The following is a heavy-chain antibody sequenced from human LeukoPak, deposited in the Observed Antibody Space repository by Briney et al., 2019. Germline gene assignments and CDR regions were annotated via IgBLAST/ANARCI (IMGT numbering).Heavy chain of an antibody. CDR2: IYYSGST. V-gene: IGHV4-31*03. CDR1: GGSISSGGYY. D-gene: IGHD5-12*01. CDR3: ARAGGIVATTFDY. J-gene: IGHJ4*02. Sequence: SETLSLTCTVSGGSISSGGYYWSWIRQHPGKGLEWIGYIYYSGSTYYNPSLKSRVTISVDTSKNQFSLKLSSVTAADTAVYYCARAGGIVATTFDYWGQGTLVTVSS.